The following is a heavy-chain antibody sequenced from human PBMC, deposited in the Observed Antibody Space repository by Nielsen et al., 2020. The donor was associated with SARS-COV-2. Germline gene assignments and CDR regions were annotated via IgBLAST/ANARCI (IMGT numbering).Heavy chain of an antibody. V-gene: IGHV4-34*01. CDR2: INHSGST. CDR1: GGSFSGYY. CDR3: ARERGYCSGGSCYSVNYGDYGVESDY. Sequence: SETLSLTCAVYGGSFSGYYWSWIRQPPGKGLEWIGEINHSGSTNYNPSLKSRVTISVDTSKNQFSLKLSSVTAADTAVYYCARERGYCSGGSCYSVNYGDYGVESDYWGQGTLVTVSS. D-gene: IGHD2-15*01. J-gene: IGHJ4*02.